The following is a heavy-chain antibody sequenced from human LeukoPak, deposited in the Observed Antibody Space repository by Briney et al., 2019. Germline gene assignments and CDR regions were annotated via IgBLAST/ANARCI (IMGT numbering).Heavy chain of an antibody. CDR2: ITPNSGGT. D-gene: IGHD3-3*01. CDR3: ARDWHQLRFLEWLPIDY. V-gene: IGHV1-2*02. J-gene: IGHJ4*02. Sequence: ASVKVSCKASGYTFTGYYMHWVRQAPGQGLEWMGWITPNSGGTNYAQKFQGRVTMTADTSTSTAYMELRSLRSDDTAVYYCARDWHQLRFLEWLPIDYWGQGTLVTVSS. CDR1: GYTFTGYY.